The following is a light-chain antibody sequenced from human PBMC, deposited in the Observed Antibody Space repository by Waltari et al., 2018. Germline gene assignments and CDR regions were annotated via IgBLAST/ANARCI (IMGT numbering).Light chain of an antibody. CDR2: DVT. J-gene: IGLJ2*01. CDR1: SSDVGGYNY. V-gene: IGLV2-14*03. CDR3: SSYTSRSTFVI. Sequence: QSALTQPASVSGSPGQSITISCTGTSSDVGGYNYVSLYQQSPGKAPNLIIYDVTERPSGVSNRFSGSKSGNTASLTISGLQAEDEGDYHCSSYTSRSTFVIFGGGTKLTVL.